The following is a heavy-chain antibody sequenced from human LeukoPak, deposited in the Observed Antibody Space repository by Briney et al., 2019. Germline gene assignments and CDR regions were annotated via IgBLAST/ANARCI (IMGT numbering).Heavy chain of an antibody. D-gene: IGHD2-15*01. CDR1: GFTFSSYA. V-gene: IGHV3-64*01. CDR2: ISSNGGST. CDR3: ARGAYCSGGSCYFDY. Sequence: GGSLRLSCAASGFTFSSYAMHWVRQAPGKGLECVSAISSNGGSTYYANSVKGRFTISRDNSKNTLYLQMGSLRAKDMAVYYCARGAYCSGGSCYFDYWGQGTLVTVSS. J-gene: IGHJ4*02.